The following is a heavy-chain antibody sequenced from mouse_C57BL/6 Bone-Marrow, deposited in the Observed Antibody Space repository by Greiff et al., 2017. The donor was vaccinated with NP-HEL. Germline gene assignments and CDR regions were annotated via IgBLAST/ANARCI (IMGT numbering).Heavy chain of an antibody. CDR3: ARLRSNR. J-gene: IGHJ4*01. D-gene: IGHD2-5*01. CDR1: GYTFTSYW. V-gene: IGHV1-59*01. Sequence: QVQLQQPGAELVRPGTSVKLSCKASGYTFTSYWMHWVKQRPGQGLEWIGVIDPSDSYTNYNQKFKGKATLTVDTSSSTAYMQLSSLTSEDSAVYYCARLRSNRWGQGTSVTVSS. CDR2: IDPSDSYT.